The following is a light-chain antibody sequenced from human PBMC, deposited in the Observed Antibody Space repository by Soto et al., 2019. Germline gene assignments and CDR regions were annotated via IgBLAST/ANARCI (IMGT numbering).Light chain of an antibody. Sequence: DIQMTQAPSSLSASVGDRVTITCRASQSIHNYVHWYQQKPGTAPKLLIFAASSLHSGVPSRFSGSGSGTDFNLPIGNLQPEDVATYFCQHSFSTPRTFGQGTKVEIK. CDR1: QSIHNY. V-gene: IGKV1-39*01. J-gene: IGKJ1*01. CDR3: QHSFSTPRT. CDR2: AAS.